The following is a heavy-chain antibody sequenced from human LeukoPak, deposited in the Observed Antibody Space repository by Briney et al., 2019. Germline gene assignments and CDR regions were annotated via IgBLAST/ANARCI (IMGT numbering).Heavy chain of an antibody. Sequence: GRSLRLSCAASGFTFSSYGMHWDRRAPGKGLEWVTFISYDGSDKYYADSVKGRFTISRDNSKNTLYLQMNSLRAEDTAVYYCAKNYYYDSSGAFDYWGQGTLVTVSS. CDR3: AKNYYYDSSGAFDY. CDR1: GFTFSSYG. D-gene: IGHD3-22*01. V-gene: IGHV3-30*18. CDR2: ISYDGSDK. J-gene: IGHJ4*02.